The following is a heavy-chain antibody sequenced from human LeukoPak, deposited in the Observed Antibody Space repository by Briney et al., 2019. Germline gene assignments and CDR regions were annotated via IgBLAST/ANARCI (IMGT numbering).Heavy chain of an antibody. D-gene: IGHD3-10*01. V-gene: IGHV4-59*08. CDR3: ARYGITIVRGGKYYFDS. J-gene: IGHJ4*02. CDR1: GDSISTYS. Sequence: SETLSLTCTVSGDSISTYSWSWIRQPPGKGLEWIGYIHYSGSTNYNPSLNSRVTISVDTSKNQFSLRLSSVTAADTAVYYCARYGITIVRGGKYYFDSWGQGTLVTVSS. CDR2: IHYSGST.